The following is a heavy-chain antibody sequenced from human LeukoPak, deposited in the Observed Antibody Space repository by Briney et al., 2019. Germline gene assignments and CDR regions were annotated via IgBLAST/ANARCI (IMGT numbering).Heavy chain of an antibody. CDR1: GGSISSSKW. D-gene: IGHD3-9*01. J-gene: IGHJ5*02. CDR3: ATTQVTIWSGWFDP. V-gene: IGHV4-4*02. Sequence: SGTLSLTCADCGGSISSSKWWSWVRQPPGKGLEWIGEIYHSGSTNYNPSLKSRVTISVDKSKNQFSLKLSSVTAADTARYYFATTQVTIWSGWFDPWGQGTLVTVSS. CDR2: IYHSGST.